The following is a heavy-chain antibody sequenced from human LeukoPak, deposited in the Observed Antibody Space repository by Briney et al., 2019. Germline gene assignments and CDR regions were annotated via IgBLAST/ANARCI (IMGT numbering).Heavy chain of an antibody. J-gene: IGHJ4*02. D-gene: IGHD3-10*01. V-gene: IGHV1-8*01. CDR2: GNPNSGNT. CDR3: ARGPIYYSTGIYYFDY. Sequence: GASVTVSCKASGYTFTSYDMNWVRQASGQGLEWMGWGNPNSGNTGSAQNFQGRVTMTRDTSISTAYMALSSLRSEETAVYSCARGPIYYSTGIYYFDYWGQGTLVTVSS. CDR1: GYTFTSYD.